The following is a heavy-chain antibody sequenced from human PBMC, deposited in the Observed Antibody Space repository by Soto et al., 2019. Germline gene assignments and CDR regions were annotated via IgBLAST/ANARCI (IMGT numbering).Heavy chain of an antibody. CDR1: GGSISSGDYY. J-gene: IGHJ5*02. D-gene: IGHD6-6*01. V-gene: IGHV4-30-4*01. CDR3: ARDHIVARSYNWFDP. Sequence: SETLSLTCTVSGGSISSGDYYWSWIRQPPGEGLEWIGYIYYSGSTYYNPSLKSRVTISVDTSKNQFSLKLSSVTAADTAVYYCARDHIVARSYNWFDPWGQGTLVTVSS. CDR2: IYYSGST.